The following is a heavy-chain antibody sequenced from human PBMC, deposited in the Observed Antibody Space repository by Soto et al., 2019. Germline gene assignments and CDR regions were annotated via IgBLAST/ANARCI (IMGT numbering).Heavy chain of an antibody. CDR1: GGSINSYY. CDR2: IYSSGST. D-gene: IGHD3-22*01. J-gene: IGHJ4*02. CDR3: AKGRSSGYFSAFDY. Sequence: SETLSLTCTVSGGSINSYYWSWIRQPPGEGLEWIGYIYSSGSTTYNPSLKSRVTISVDSSNNQFSLNLSLRAEDTAVYYCAKGRSSGYFSAFDYWGQGTLVTVSS. V-gene: IGHV4-59*12.